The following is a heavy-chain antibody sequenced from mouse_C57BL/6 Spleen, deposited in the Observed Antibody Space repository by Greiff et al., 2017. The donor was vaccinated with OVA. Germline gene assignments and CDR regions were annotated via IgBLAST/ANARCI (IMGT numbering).Heavy chain of an antibody. CDR2: IDPYDSST. CDR3: ARFLDTFAY. CDR1: GYTFTSYW. Sequence: QVQLKESGAELVMPGASVKLSCKASGYTFTSYWMHWVKQRPGQGLEWIGEIDPYDSSTNYNQKFKGKSTLTVDKSSSTAYMQLSSLTSEDSAVYYCARFLDTFAYWGQGTLVTVAA. J-gene: IGHJ3*01. V-gene: IGHV1-69*01.